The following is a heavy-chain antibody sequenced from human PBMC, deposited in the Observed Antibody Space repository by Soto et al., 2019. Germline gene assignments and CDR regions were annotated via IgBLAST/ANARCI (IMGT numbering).Heavy chain of an antibody. J-gene: IGHJ5*02. Sequence: ASVKVSFKASGYTFTGYYMHWVRQAPGQGLEWMGWINPNSGGTNYAQKFQGRVTMTRDTSISTAYMELSRLRSDDTAVYYCAREGRGEQLVENWFDPWGQGTLVTVSS. CDR1: GYTFTGYY. V-gene: IGHV1-2*02. D-gene: IGHD6-6*01. CDR2: INPNSGGT. CDR3: AREGRGEQLVENWFDP.